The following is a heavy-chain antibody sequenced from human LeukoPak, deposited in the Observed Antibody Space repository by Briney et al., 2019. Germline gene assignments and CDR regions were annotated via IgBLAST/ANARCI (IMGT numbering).Heavy chain of an antibody. Sequence: GGSLRLSCAASGFTFSSYWMSWVRQAPGKGLEWVANIKQDGSEKYYVDSVKGRFTISRDNAKNSLYLQMNSLRAEDTAVYYCARECGSCYAWDAFGIWGQGTMVTVSS. V-gene: IGHV3-7*01. CDR2: IKQDGSEK. D-gene: IGHD2-15*01. J-gene: IGHJ3*02. CDR3: ARECGSCYAWDAFGI. CDR1: GFTFSSYW.